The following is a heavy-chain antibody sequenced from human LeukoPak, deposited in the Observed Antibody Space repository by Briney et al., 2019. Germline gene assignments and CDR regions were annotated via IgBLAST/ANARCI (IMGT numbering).Heavy chain of an antibody. J-gene: IGHJ5*02. CDR3: ARGSEYCSGGTCYLNWFDP. CDR1: GFTFGSYT. V-gene: IGHV3-21*01. CDR2: ISSSSRYI. D-gene: IGHD2-15*01. Sequence: GGSLRLSXAASGFTFGSYTMNWVRQAPGKGLEWVSSISSSSRYIYYADSVRGQFTISRDNAKNSLYLQMNSLRAEDTAVYYCARGSEYCSGGTCYLNWFDPWGQGTLVTVSS.